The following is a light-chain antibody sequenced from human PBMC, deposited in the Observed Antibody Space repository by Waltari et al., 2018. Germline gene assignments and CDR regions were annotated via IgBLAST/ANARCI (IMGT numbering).Light chain of an antibody. Sequence: DIQMTQSPPSVSASVGDRVTLSCRASQDVSTWLAWYQQKPGKAPNLLMYGASTLQSGVPLRFSGSGSGTDFTLTINGLQPEDFASYYCQQTDSFPLTFGGGTKVELK. J-gene: IGKJ4*01. CDR3: QQTDSFPLT. V-gene: IGKV1-12*01. CDR1: QDVSTW. CDR2: GAS.